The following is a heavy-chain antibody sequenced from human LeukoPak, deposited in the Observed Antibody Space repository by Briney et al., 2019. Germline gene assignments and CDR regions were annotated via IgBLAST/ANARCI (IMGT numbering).Heavy chain of an antibody. V-gene: IGHV1-2*04. Sequence: ASVKVSCKASGYTFTDYYIHWVRQAPGQGLEWMGWIKPDSGATNYARQFQGWVTMTRDTSIGIAYMELSRLKSDDTAVYYCAREWTQDEINVDLRHYFDFWGQGTLVTVSS. CDR2: IKPDSGAT. CDR1: GYTFTDYY. CDR3: AREWTQDEINVDLRHYFDF. J-gene: IGHJ4*02. D-gene: IGHD5-12*01.